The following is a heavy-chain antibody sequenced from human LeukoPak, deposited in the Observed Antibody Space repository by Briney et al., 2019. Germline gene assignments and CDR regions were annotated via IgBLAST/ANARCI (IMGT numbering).Heavy chain of an antibody. Sequence: ASVKVSCKFSGYTLTELSMHWVRQAPGKGLEWMGGFDPEDGETIYAQKFQGRVTMTEDTSTDTAYMELSSLRSEDTAVYYCATPQYYYDSSGKLTSPYDYWGQGTLVTVSS. CDR3: ATPQYYYDSSGKLTSPYDY. CDR1: GYTLTELS. CDR2: FDPEDGET. V-gene: IGHV1-24*01. J-gene: IGHJ4*02. D-gene: IGHD3-22*01.